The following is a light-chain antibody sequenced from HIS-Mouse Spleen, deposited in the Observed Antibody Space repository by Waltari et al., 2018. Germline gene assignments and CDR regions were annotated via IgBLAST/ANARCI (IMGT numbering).Light chain of an antibody. Sequence: DIQLTQSPSFLSASVGDRVTNTCRASQGISSYLAWYQQKPGKAPKLLIYAASTLQRGVPSRFSGSGSGTEFTLTISSLQPEDFATYYCQQLNSYPPTFGQGTKVEIK. V-gene: IGKV1-9*01. CDR3: QQLNSYPPT. J-gene: IGKJ1*01. CDR1: QGISSY. CDR2: AAS.